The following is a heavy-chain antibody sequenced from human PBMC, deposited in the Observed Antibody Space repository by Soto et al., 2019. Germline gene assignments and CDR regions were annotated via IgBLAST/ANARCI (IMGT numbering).Heavy chain of an antibody. CDR1: GGSISNHY. CDR3: TRANWYTEY. Sequence: QVQLQESGPGLVKPSETLSLTCTVSGGSISNHYWSWIRQPPGKGLEWIGYIYYNGNTNYNPPLKSRVSMSVDTSKNQNALKSSSVTAADMAVYYCTRANWYTEYWGQGTLVTVSS. V-gene: IGHV4-59*11. CDR2: IYYNGNT. J-gene: IGHJ4*02. D-gene: IGHD7-27*01.